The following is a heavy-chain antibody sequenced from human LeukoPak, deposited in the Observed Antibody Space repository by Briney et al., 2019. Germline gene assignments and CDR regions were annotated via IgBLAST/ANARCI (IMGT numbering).Heavy chain of an antibody. D-gene: IGHD2-15*01. CDR2: ISAYNGNT. J-gene: IGHJ4*02. CDR3: ARLTVVAATDAFDY. CDR1: GYTFTSYG. Sequence: ASVKVSCKASGYTFTSYGISWVRQAPGRGLEWMRWISAYNGNTNYAQKLQGRVTMTTDTSTSTAYMELRSLRSDDTAVYYCARLTVVAATDAFDYWGQGTLVTVSS. V-gene: IGHV1-18*01.